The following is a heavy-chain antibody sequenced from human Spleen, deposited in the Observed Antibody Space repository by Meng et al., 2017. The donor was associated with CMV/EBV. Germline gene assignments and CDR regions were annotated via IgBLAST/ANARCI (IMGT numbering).Heavy chain of an antibody. V-gene: IGHV1-69*04. CDR3: ARGAIISISGVETHYYGMDV. CDR1: GGTFSNYA. D-gene: IGHD3-3*01. J-gene: IGHJ6*02. Sequence: SVKVSCKASGGTFSNYAINWVRQAPGQGLEWMGSIIPIGDITNYAQKFQGRVTITADKSTNTGYMELRSLRSEDTAVYFCARGAIISISGVETHYYGMDVWGQGTTVTVSS. CDR2: IIPIGDIT.